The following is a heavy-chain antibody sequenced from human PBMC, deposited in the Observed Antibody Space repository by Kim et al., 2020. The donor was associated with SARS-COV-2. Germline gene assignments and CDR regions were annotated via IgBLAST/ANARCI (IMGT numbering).Heavy chain of an antibody. CDR1: GFSFSDYY. CDR2: ISHSGTTI. V-gene: IGHV3-11*01. Sequence: GGSLRLSCAASGFSFSDYYMSWIRQAPGKGLEWVSCISHSGTTIYYADSVKGRFTISRDNAKSSLYLQMNSLRAEDTAIYYCARESRREPVSVPGYWGQGTLLTVSS. CDR3: ARESRREPVSVPGY. D-gene: IGHD6-19*01. J-gene: IGHJ4*02.